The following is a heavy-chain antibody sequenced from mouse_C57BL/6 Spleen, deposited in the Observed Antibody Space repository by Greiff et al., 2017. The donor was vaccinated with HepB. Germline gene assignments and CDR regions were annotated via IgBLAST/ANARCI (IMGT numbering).Heavy chain of an antibody. D-gene: IGHD1-1*01. J-gene: IGHJ2*01. CDR2: IYPGDGDT. CDR1: GYAFSSSW. CDR3: AKSDYYGSSYDY. V-gene: IGHV1-82*01. Sequence: VQLQESGPELVKPGASVKISCKASGYAFSSSWMTWVKQRPGKGLEWIGRIYPGDGDTNYNGKFKGKATLTADKSSSTDYMQLSSLTSEDSAVYFCAKSDYYGSSYDYWGQGTTRTVSS.